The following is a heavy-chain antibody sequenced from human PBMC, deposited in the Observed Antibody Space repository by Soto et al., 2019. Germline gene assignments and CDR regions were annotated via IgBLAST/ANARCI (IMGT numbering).Heavy chain of an antibody. Sequence: SETLSLTCAVYNGSFSVYYWTWIRQPPGKGLEWIGEINHSGSTNYNPSLKSRVTISVDTSKNQFSLKLSSVTAADTAVYYCARDSTRRGACDIWGQGTMVTV. J-gene: IGHJ3*02. CDR2: INHSGST. CDR3: ARDSTRRGACDI. D-gene: IGHD2-2*01. CDR1: NGSFSVYY. V-gene: IGHV4-34*01.